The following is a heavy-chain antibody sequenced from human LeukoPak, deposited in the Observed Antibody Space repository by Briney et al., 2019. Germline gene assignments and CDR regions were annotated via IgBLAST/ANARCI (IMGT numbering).Heavy chain of an antibody. CDR3: AKVRYNYDFWSGFIYYYGMDV. CDR1: GFTFSSYA. V-gene: IGHV3-23*01. J-gene: IGHJ6*02. CDR2: ISGSGGST. D-gene: IGHD3-3*01. Sequence: SGGSLRLSCAASGFTFSSYAMSWVRQAPGKGLEWVSAISGSGGSTYYADSVKGRFTISRDNSKNTLYLQMNSLRAEDTAVYYCAKVRYNYDFWSGFIYYYGMDVWGQGTTVTVSS.